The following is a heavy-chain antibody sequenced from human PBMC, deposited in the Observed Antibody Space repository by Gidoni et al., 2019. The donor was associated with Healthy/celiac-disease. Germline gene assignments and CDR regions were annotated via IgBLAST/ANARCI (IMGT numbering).Heavy chain of an antibody. CDR2: IRSKANSYAT. V-gene: IGHV3-73*02. CDR3: TRQSRYDPYYD. J-gene: IGHJ4*02. D-gene: IGHD3-3*01. Sequence: EVQLVESGGGLVQPGGSLKLSCAASGFTFSGSAMHWVRQASGKGLEWVGRIRSKANSYATAYAASVKGRFTISRDDSKNTAYLQMNSLKTEDTAVYYCTRQSRYDPYYDWGQGTLVTVSS. CDR1: GFTFSGSA.